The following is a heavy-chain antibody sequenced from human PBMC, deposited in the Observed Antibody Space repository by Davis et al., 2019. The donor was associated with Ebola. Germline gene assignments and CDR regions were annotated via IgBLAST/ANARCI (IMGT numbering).Heavy chain of an antibody. J-gene: IGHJ6*02. V-gene: IGHV3-7*04. CDR3: ARVRGMDV. CDR1: GITFRSYW. CDR2: IKPDGTVK. Sequence: GESLKISCATSGITFRSYWMTWVRQAPGKGLEWVANIKPDGTVKYYVDSVKGRFTISRDNAKNSLNLQMNSLRVEDTAVYYCARVRGMDVWGQGTTVTVSS.